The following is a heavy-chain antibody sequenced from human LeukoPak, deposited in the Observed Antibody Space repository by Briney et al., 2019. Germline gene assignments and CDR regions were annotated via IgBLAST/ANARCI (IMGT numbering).Heavy chain of an antibody. V-gene: IGHV4-59*01. J-gene: IGHJ3*02. D-gene: IGHD2-15*01. CDR1: GGSISSYY. CDR3: ARGGYCSGGSCYADAFDI. CDR2: IYYSGST. Sequence: SETLSLTCTVSGGSISSYYWSWIRQPPGKGLEWIGYIYYSGSTNYNPSLKSRVTISVDTSKNQFSLKLSSVTAADTAVYYCARGGYCSGGSCYADAFDIWGQGTMVTVSS.